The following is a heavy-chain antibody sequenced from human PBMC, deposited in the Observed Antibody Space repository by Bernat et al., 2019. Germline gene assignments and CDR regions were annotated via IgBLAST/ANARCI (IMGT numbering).Heavy chain of an antibody. D-gene: IGHD2-2*01. CDR1: GYTFTSYY. Sequence: VQLVQSGAEVKKPGASVKVSCKASGYTFTSYYMHWVRQAPGQGLEWMGIINPSGGSTSYAQKFQGRVTMTRDTSTSTVYMELSSLRSEDTAVYYCARVGGCSSTSCYQYQHWGQGTLVTVSS. J-gene: IGHJ1*01. CDR3: ARVGGCSSTSCYQYQH. CDR2: INPSGGST. V-gene: IGHV1-46*03.